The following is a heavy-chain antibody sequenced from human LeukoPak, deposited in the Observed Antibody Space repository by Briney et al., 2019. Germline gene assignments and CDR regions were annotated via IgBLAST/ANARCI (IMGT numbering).Heavy chain of an antibody. V-gene: IGHV4-59*02. Sequence: SETLSLTCTVSGGSVSGYYWSWIRQPPGKGLEWIGYIHYSGSTNYNPSLKSRVTISVDTSKNQFSLKLSTVTAADTAIYYCARGGSKQWLVDDSWGQGTLVTVSS. D-gene: IGHD6-19*01. J-gene: IGHJ4*02. CDR3: ARGGSKQWLVDDS. CDR2: IHYSGST. CDR1: GGSVSGYY.